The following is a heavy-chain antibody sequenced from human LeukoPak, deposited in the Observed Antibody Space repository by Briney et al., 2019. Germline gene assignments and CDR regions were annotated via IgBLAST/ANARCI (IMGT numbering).Heavy chain of an antibody. V-gene: IGHV4-38-2*02. D-gene: IGHD3-22*01. CDR2: IYHSGST. CDR1: GYSISSGYY. J-gene: IGHJ4*02. CDR3: ARGGRDSSGYYFSYYFDY. Sequence: SETLSLTCTVSGYSISSGYYWGWIRQPPGKGLEWIGSIYHSGSTYYNPSLKSRVTISVDTSKNQFSLKLSSVTAADTAVYYCARGGRDSSGYYFSYYFDYWGQGTLVTVSS.